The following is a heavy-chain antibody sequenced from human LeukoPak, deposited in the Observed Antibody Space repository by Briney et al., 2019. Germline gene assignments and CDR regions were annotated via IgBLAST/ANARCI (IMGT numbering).Heavy chain of an antibody. CDR3: ARDSSGWSPLNH. CDR2: INPNSGGT. V-gene: IGHV1-2*02. J-gene: IGHJ4*02. Sequence: GASVKVSCKASGYTFTDYNMHWVRQVPGQGLEWMGWINPNSGGTNYAQKFQGRVTMTRDTSISTAYMELSSLRSEDTAVYFCARDSSGWSPLNHWGQGTLVTVSS. D-gene: IGHD6-13*01. CDR1: GYTFTDYN.